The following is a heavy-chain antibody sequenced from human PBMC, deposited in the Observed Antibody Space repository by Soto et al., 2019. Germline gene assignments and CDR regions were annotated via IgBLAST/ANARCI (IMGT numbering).Heavy chain of an antibody. V-gene: IGHV1-18*01. CDR2: ISGKNGNT. Sequence: QVQLVQSGAEVKKPGASVKVSCKASGYTFTSYGISWVRQAPGQGLEWMGWISGKNGNTNYAQKLQGRVTMTTDTFTSTAYMELRSLRYDDTAVYYCARDSFPLLSVAGTDFDYWGQGTLVTVSS. CDR3: ARDSFPLLSVAGTDFDY. CDR1: GYTFTSYG. D-gene: IGHD6-19*01. J-gene: IGHJ4*02.